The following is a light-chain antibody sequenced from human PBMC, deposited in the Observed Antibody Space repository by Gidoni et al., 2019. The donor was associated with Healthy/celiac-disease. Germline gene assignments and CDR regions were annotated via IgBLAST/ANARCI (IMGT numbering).Light chain of an antibody. V-gene: IGLV2-14*01. Sequence: QAALTQPASVSGSPGQSITISCTGTSSAVGGYNYVSWFQQHPGKAPKLMIYEVSNRPSGVSNRVSGAKSGNTASLTISGLQAEDEADYYCSSYTSSSTWVFGGGTKLTVL. J-gene: IGLJ3*02. CDR3: SSYTSSSTWV. CDR2: EVS. CDR1: SSAVGGYNY.